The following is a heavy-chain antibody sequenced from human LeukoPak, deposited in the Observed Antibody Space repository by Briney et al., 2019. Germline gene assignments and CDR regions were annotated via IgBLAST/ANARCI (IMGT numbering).Heavy chain of an antibody. CDR2: ISYDGSNK. D-gene: IGHD2-21*02. V-gene: IGHV3-30*18. CDR3: VKDGSGYCGGDCYSH. Sequence: GGSLRLSCAASGFTFSSYGMHWVRQAPGKGLEWVAVISYDGSNKYYADSVKGRFTISRDNSKNTLYLQMNSLRAEDTAVYYCVKDGSGYCGGDCYSHWGQGTLVTVSS. CDR1: GFTFSSYG. J-gene: IGHJ1*01.